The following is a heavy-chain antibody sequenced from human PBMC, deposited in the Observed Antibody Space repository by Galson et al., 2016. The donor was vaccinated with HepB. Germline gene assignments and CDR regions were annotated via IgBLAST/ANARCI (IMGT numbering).Heavy chain of an antibody. CDR3: ARLGYNWDDAFDI. CDR1: GYTFSSYG. D-gene: IGHD1-20*01. V-gene: IGHV1-18*01. J-gene: IGHJ3*02. Sequence: SVKVSCKASGYTFSSYGISWVRRAPGQGLEWMGWISAYNGNTNSAQKLQGRVTMTTDTSTSTAYMDLRSLRTDDTAVYYCARLGYNWDDAFDIWGQGTMVTVPS. CDR2: ISAYNGNT.